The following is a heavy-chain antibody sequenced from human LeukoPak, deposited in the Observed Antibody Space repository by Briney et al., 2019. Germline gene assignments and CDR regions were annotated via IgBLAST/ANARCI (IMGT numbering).Heavy chain of an antibody. J-gene: IGHJ4*02. CDR3: ARGGYNSRWYSFDY. D-gene: IGHD6-13*01. CDR1: GYTFTSYG. Sequence: ASVKVSCKASGYTFTSYGISWVRQAPGQGLEWMGWMNSNSGNTGYAQKFQGRVTMTRNTSISTAYMELSSLRSEDTAVYYCARGGYNSRWYSFDYWGQGTLVTVSS. V-gene: IGHV1-8*02. CDR2: MNSNSGNT.